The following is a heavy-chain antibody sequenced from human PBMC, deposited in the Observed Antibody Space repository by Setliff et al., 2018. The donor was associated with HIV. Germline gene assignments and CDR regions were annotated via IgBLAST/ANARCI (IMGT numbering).Heavy chain of an antibody. CDR3: AKAKTQL. CDR2: IKQDGSEK. Sequence: PGGSLRLSCAASGLTFSTYWMSWVRQAPGKGLEWVANIKQDGSEKFYVDSVKGRFTISRDNSKNTLYLQMNSLRAEDTATYYCAKAKTQLWGQGTLVTVSS. D-gene: IGHD6-13*01. CDR1: GLTFSTYW. V-gene: IGHV3-7*03. J-gene: IGHJ4*02.